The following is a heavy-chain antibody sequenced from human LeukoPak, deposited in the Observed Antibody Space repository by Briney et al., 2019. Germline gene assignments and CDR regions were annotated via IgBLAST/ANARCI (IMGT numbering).Heavy chain of an antibody. CDR2: INLNTAGT. CDR1: GYTFTGYH. CDR3: AIEPTGSGHPGAV. D-gene: IGHD6-19*01. J-gene: IGHJ3*01. V-gene: IGHV1-2*02. Sequence: ASVKVSCKASGYTFTGYHIHWVRQAPGQGLEWMSSINLNTAGTEYPQKFQGRVTVTWDTPVTTAYMELSALTYDDTATYYCAIEPTGSGHPGAVWGQGTMVTVSS.